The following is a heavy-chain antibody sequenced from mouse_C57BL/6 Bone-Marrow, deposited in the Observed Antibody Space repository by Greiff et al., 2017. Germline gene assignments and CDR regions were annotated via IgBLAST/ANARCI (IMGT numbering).Heavy chain of an antibody. D-gene: IGHD1-1*01. Sequence: VQLKESGAELVKPGASVKLSCKASGYTFTSYWMQWVKQRPGQGLEWIGEIDPSDSYTNYNQKFKGKATLTVDTSSSTAYMQLSSLTSEDSAVYYCASTTVVATDYFDYWGQGTTLTVSS. CDR2: IDPSDSYT. V-gene: IGHV1-50*01. CDR1: GYTFTSYW. CDR3: ASTTVVATDYFDY. J-gene: IGHJ2*01.